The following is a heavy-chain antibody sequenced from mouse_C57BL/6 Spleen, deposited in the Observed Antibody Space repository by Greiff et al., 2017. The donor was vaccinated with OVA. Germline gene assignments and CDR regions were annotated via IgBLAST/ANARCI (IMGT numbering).Heavy chain of an antibody. V-gene: IGHV14-2*01. J-gene: IGHJ3*01. CDR1: GFNIKDYY. CDR3: AREASNFAWFAY. CDR2: IDPEDGET. Sequence: EVMLVESGAELVKPGASVKLSCTASGFNIKDYYMHWVKQRTEQGLEWIGRIDPEDGETKYAPKFQGKATITADTSSNTAYLQLSSLTSEDTAVYYCAREASNFAWFAYWGQGTLVTVSA. D-gene: IGHD4-1*01.